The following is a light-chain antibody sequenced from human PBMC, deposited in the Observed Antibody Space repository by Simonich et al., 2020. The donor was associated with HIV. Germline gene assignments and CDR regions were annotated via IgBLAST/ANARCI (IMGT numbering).Light chain of an antibody. V-gene: IGLV2-14*01. CDR1: SSDVGGYNS. CDR2: DVN. J-gene: IGLJ2*01. CDR3: SSYTSSSTLV. Sequence: QSALTQPASVSGSPGPSITISCTGTSSDVGGYNSVSWYQQHPGKAPKLMIYDVNKRPSGISNRFSGSKSGNTASLTISGLQAEDEADYYCSSYTSSSTLVFGGGTKLTVL.